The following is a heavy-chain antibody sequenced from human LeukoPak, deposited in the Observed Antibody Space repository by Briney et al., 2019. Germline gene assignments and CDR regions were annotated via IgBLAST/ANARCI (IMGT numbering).Heavy chain of an antibody. CDR2: IIPSFRKP. D-gene: IGHD3-10*01. J-gene: IGHJ3*02. V-gene: IGHV1-69*13. Sequence: SVKVSCKASGGTFSSDGITWVRQAPGQGLEWMGGIIPSFRKPDYAKKFQGRVTLTADESTSTAYMELSSLRSEDTAVYYCARDGITPDAFDIWGQGTMVTVSS. CDR3: ARDGITPDAFDI. CDR1: GGTFSSDG.